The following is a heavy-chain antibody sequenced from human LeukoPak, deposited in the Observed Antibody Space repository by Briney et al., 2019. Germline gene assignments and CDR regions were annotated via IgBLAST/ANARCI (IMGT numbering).Heavy chain of an antibody. V-gene: IGHV3-30*02. J-gene: IGHJ4*02. D-gene: IGHD2-21*02. Sequence: PGGSLRLSCAASEFTFSNYGMHWVRQAPGKGLEWVTFVRSDGNEKYYADSVKGRFTISRDNSKNTLYPQMTSLRVEDTAIYSCVTAGLDYWGQGSLVTVSS. CDR3: VTAGLDY. CDR2: VRSDGNEK. CDR1: EFTFSNYG.